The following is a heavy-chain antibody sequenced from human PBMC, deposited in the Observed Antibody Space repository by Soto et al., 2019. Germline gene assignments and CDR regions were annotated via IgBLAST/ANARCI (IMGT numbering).Heavy chain of an antibody. Sequence: QLQLQESGPGLVKPSETLSLTCTVSGGSISSSSYYWGWIRQPPGKGLEWIGTIYYRGSTYYNPSLKSRVTISVDTSKNQFSLKLRSVTAADTAVYYCARHQFGFTMVREKGGEVLFDYWGQGTLVTVSS. CDR2: IYYRGST. D-gene: IGHD3-10*01. CDR3: ARHQFGFTMVREKGGEVLFDY. CDR1: GGSISSSSYY. J-gene: IGHJ4*02. V-gene: IGHV4-39*01.